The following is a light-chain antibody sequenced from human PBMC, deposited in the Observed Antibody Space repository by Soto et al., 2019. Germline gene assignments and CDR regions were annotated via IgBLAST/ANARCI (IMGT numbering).Light chain of an antibody. Sequence: DIQMTQSPSTLSASVGDRVTITCWASQSISSRLAWYQQKPGKAPKLLIYDASTLESGVPSRFSGSGSGTEFTLTINSLQPDDFATYYCQQYNSYPWTFGQGTKVEIK. J-gene: IGKJ1*01. CDR3: QQYNSYPWT. CDR2: DAS. V-gene: IGKV1-5*01. CDR1: QSISSR.